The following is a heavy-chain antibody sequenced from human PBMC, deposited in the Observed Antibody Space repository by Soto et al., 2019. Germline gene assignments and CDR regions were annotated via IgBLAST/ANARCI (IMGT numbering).Heavy chain of an antibody. V-gene: IGHV4-4*07. D-gene: IGHD5-18*01. CDR1: GGSISSYY. Sequence: KPSETLSLTCTVSGGSISSYYWSWIRQPAGKGLEWIGRIYTSGSTNYNPSLKSRVTMSVDTSKNQFSLKLSSVTAADTAVYYCAREHAAMATVADRVDYSGQGTLVTVSS. CDR2: IYTSGST. J-gene: IGHJ4*02. CDR3: AREHAAMATVADRVDY.